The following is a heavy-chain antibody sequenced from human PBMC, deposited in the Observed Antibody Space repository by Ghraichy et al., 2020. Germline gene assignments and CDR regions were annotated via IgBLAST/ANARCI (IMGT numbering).Heavy chain of an antibody. J-gene: IGHJ6*02. CDR1: GYTLTELS. D-gene: IGHD6-19*01. V-gene: IGHV1-24*01. CDR3: ATVLRVSSSGWSPYYYYGMDV. Sequence: ASVKVFCKVSGYTLTELSMHWVRQAPGKGLEWMGGFDPEDGETIYAQKFQGRVTMTEDTSTDTAYMELSSLRSGDTAVYYCATVLRVSSSGWSPYYYYGMDVWGQGTTVTVSS. CDR2: FDPEDGET.